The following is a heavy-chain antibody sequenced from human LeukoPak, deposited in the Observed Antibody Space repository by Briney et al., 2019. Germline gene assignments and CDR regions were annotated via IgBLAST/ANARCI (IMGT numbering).Heavy chain of an antibody. D-gene: IGHD2-15*01. CDR1: GFAFDDYA. J-gene: IGHJ4*02. V-gene: IGHV3-9*01. CDR2: ISWNSGSI. CDR3: AKSLSRYCSGGSCYLGFDY. Sequence: GGSLRLSCAASGFAFDDYAMHWVRQAPGKGLEWVSGISWNSGSIGYADSVKGRFTISRDNAKNSLYLQMNSLRAEDTALYYCAKSLSRYCSGGSCYLGFDYWGQGTLVTVSS.